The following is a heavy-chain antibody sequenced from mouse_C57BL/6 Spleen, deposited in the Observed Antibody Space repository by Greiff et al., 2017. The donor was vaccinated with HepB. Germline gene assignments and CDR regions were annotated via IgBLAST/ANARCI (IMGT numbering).Heavy chain of an antibody. J-gene: IGHJ3*01. D-gene: IGHD1-2*01. CDR1: GFTFTDYY. V-gene: IGHV7-3*01. CDR2: IRNKANGYTT. Sequence: EVQVVESGGGLVQPGGSLSLSCAASGFTFTDYYMSWVRQPPGKALEWLGFIRNKANGYTTEYSASVKGRFTISRDNSQSILYLQMNALRAEDSATYYCASHSPIPYWGQVTLVTVSA. CDR3: ASHSPIPY.